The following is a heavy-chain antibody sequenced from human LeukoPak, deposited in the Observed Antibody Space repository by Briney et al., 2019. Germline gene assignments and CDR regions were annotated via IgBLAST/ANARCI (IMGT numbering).Heavy chain of an antibody. CDR3: ARDDSSGYSYFDY. CDR2: ISGSSSYI. V-gene: IGHV3-21*01. CDR1: GFTFSSYS. D-gene: IGHD3-22*01. J-gene: IGHJ4*02. Sequence: GGSLRLSSAASGFTFSSYSMNWVRQAPGKGLEWVSSISGSSSYIYYADSVKGRFTISRDNAKNSLYLQMNSLRAEDTAVYYCARDDSSGYSYFDYWGQGTLVTVSS.